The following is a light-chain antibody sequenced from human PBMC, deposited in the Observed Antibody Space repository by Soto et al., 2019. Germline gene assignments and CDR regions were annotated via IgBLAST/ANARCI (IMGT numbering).Light chain of an antibody. CDR1: SSDVGAYKY. J-gene: IGLJ2*01. CDR3: SSYAGRYTI. V-gene: IGLV2-11*01. CDR2: DVS. Sequence: QSALTQPRSVSGSPGQSVTISCTGTSSDVGAYKYVSWYQQHPGKAPKVMIYDVSERPSGVPDRFSGSKSGNTASLTISGLQAEDDADYYCSSYAGRYTIFGGGTKLTVL.